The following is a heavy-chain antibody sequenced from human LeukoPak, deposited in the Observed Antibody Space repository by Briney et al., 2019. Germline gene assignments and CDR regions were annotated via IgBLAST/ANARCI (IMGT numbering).Heavy chain of an antibody. CDR3: TRPFYCSSTSCYEDY. CDR1: GFTFSGSA. J-gene: IGHJ4*02. V-gene: IGHV3-73*01. D-gene: IGHD2-2*01. Sequence: PGGSLRLSCAASGFTFSGSAMHWARQASGKGLEWVGRIRSKANSYATAYAASVKGRFTISRDDSKNTAHLQMNSLKTEDTAVYYCTRPFYCSSTSCYEDYWGQGTLVTVSS. CDR2: IRSKANSYAT.